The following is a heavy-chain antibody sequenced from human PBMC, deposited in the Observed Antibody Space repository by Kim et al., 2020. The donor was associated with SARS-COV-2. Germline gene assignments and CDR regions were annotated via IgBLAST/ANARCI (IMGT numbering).Heavy chain of an antibody. Sequence: RFTISRDNSKNTLYLQMNSRRAEDTAVYYCARDKVRGVIPYYYYYGMDVWGQGTTVTVSS. V-gene: IGHV3-30*07. J-gene: IGHJ6*02. D-gene: IGHD3-10*01. CDR3: ARDKVRGVIPYYYYYGMDV.